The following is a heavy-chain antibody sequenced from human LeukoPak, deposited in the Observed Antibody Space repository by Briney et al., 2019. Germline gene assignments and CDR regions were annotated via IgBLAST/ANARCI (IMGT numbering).Heavy chain of an antibody. Sequence: GRSLRLSCAASGFTVSSNYMSCVRHAPGKGLEWVSVIYSGGSTYYADSVKGRFTISRDNSKNTLYLQMNSLRAEDTAVYYCTTYQSYQSYYWGQGTLVTVSS. J-gene: IGHJ4*02. CDR1: GFTVSSNY. CDR2: IYSGGST. D-gene: IGHD2-2*01. V-gene: IGHV3-53*01. CDR3: TTYQSYQSYY.